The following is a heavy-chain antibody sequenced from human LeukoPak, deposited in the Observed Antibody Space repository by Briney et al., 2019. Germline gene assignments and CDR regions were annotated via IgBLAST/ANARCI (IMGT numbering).Heavy chain of an antibody. J-gene: IGHJ4*02. D-gene: IGHD3-9*01. V-gene: IGHV4-34*01. CDR3: ARLSTYYDILTGYYKGYYFDY. Sequence: SETLSLTCAVYGGSFSGYYWSWIRQPPGKGLEWIGSIYYSGSTYYNPSLKSRVTISVDTSKNQFSLKLSSVTAADTAVYYCARLSTYYDILTGYYKGYYFDYWGQGTLVTVSS. CDR2: IYYSGST. CDR1: GGSFSGYY.